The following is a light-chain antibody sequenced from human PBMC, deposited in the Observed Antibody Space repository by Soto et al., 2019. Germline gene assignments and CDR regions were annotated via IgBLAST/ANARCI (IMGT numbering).Light chain of an antibody. Sequence: EIVMTQSPATLSLSPGERATLSCRASQSVGGSFAWYQQKPGQAPRLLIYGASIRATGIPARFSGSGSGTEFTLSLSSLQFEDFEMYYCQQYNNWPPITFGHGTRLEIK. CDR3: QQYNNWPPIT. J-gene: IGKJ5*01. CDR2: GAS. CDR1: QSVGGS. V-gene: IGKV3-15*01.